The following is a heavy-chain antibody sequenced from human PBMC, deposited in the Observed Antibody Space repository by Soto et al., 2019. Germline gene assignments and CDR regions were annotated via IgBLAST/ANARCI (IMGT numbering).Heavy chain of an antibody. D-gene: IGHD3-22*01. J-gene: IGHJ3*02. CDR1: GYTFTSYG. CDR2: ISAYNGNT. Sequence: QVQLVQSGAEVKKPGASVKVSCKASGYTFTSYGISWVRQAPGQGLEWMGWISAYNGNTNYAQKLQGRVTMTTYTSTSTAYTELRSVRYDDTAWHYCTRFHMDDSSRRGAFDIWGQGTMVTVSS. CDR3: TRFHMDDSSRRGAFDI. V-gene: IGHV1-18*04.